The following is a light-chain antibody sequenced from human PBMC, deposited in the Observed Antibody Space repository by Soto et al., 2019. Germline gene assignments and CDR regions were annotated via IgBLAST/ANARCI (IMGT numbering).Light chain of an antibody. CDR2: DAS. Sequence: EIVLTQSPATLSLSPGERVSLSCRISQNIDKYLAWYQQKSGQPPRLLIYDASIKTSGVPARFSGSGAGTGYTLTTIDLEPEDFAVYYCQQRAYWPPGAFGQGTKLEI. CDR1: QNIDKY. J-gene: IGKJ2*01. V-gene: IGKV3-11*01. CDR3: QQRAYWPPGA.